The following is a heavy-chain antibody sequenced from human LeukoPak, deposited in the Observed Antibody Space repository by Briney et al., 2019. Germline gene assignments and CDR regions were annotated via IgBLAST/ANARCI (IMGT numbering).Heavy chain of an antibody. Sequence: ASVKVSCKASGYAFTRHYMHWVRQAPGQGLEWMGLINPSGSSTIYAQKFQGRVTMTEDTSTDTAYMELSSLRSEDTAVYYCATASPYYYDSSGYLVAFDIWGQGTMVTVSS. CDR2: INPSGSST. D-gene: IGHD3-22*01. V-gene: IGHV1-46*01. J-gene: IGHJ3*02. CDR1: GYAFTRHY. CDR3: ATASPYYYDSSGYLVAFDI.